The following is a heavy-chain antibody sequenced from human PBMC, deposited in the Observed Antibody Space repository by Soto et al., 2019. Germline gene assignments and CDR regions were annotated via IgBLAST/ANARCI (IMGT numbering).Heavy chain of an antibody. Sequence: QVQLVQSGAEVKKPGASVKVSCKASGYTFTSYGISWVRQAPGQVLEWMGWISAYNGNTNYAQKLQGRVTMTTDTSTSTAYMELRSLRSDHTAVYYCARDLKGWELISSGYNGYYDYMDVWGKGTTVTVSS. CDR3: ARDLKGWELISSGYNGYYDYMDV. V-gene: IGHV1-18*01. CDR1: GYTFTSYG. J-gene: IGHJ6*03. D-gene: IGHD3-3*01. CDR2: ISAYNGNT.